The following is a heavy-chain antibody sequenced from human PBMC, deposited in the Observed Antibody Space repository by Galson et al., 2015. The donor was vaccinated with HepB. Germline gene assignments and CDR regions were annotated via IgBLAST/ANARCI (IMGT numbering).Heavy chain of an antibody. V-gene: IGHV3-23*01. CDR1: GFTFSSYA. J-gene: IGHJ4*02. CDR3: AKAPAGVFIFGTTFFDY. D-gene: IGHD3-3*01. Sequence: SLRLSCAASGFTFSSYAMSWVRQAPGKGLEWVSAISGSGGNTYYADSVKGRFTISRDNSKNTLYLQMNSLRAEDTAVYYCAKAPAGVFIFGTTFFDYWGQGTLVTASA. CDR2: ISGSGGNT.